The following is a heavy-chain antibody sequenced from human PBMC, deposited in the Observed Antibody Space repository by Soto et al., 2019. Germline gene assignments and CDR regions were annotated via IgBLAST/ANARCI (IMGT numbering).Heavy chain of an antibody. J-gene: IGHJ4*02. V-gene: IGHV3-30-3*01. Sequence: QVQLVESGGGVVQPGRSLRLSCAASGFTFSSYAMHWVRQAPGKGLEWVAVISYDGSNKYYAGSVKGRFTISRDNSKNTLYLQMNSLRAEDTAVYYCARDDSSWYYFDYWGQGTLVTVSS. D-gene: IGHD6-13*01. CDR2: ISYDGSNK. CDR3: ARDDSSWYYFDY. CDR1: GFTFSSYA.